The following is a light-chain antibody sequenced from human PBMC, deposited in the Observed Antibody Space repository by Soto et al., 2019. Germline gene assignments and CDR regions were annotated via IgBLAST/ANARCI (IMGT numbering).Light chain of an antibody. Sequence: DIQMTQSPSSLSASVGDRVTISCRASQPISTFLNWYQQKPGKAPQLLIYSASSLQRGVPSRFSGSGSGTDFTLTINSLQPEDFATYFCQQSYSTPPEKSFGQGTKVDIK. V-gene: IGKV1-39*01. CDR2: SAS. CDR3: QQSYSTPPEKS. CDR1: QPISTF. J-gene: IGKJ2*01.